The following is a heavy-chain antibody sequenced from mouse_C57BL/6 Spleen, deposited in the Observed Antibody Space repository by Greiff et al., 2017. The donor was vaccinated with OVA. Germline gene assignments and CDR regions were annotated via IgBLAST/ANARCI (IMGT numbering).Heavy chain of an antibody. V-gene: IGHV1-50*01. Sequence: QVQLQQPGAELVKPGASVKLSCKASGYTFTSYWMQWVKQRPGQGLEWIGEIDPSDSYTNYNQKFKGKATLTVDTSSSTAYMQLSSLTSEDSAVYYCARGIYPDYFDYWGKGTTLTVSS. CDR1: GYTFTSYW. CDR2: IDPSDSYT. J-gene: IGHJ2*01. CDR3: ARGIYPDYFDY. D-gene: IGHD2-1*01.